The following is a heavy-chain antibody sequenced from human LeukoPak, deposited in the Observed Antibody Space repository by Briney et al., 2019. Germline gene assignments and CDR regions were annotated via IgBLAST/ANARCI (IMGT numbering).Heavy chain of an antibody. D-gene: IGHD5/OR15-5a*01. CDR1: GFIFSNYW. Sequence: GGSLRLSCAASGFIFSNYWTHWVRQAPGKGLVWVSRVNNDGSSTTYADSVKGRFTIPRDNAKNTLYLQMNSLRAEDTAVYYCAKGGLRVTDYWGQGTLVTVSS. CDR3: AKGGLRVTDY. CDR2: VNNDGSST. V-gene: IGHV3-74*03. J-gene: IGHJ4*02.